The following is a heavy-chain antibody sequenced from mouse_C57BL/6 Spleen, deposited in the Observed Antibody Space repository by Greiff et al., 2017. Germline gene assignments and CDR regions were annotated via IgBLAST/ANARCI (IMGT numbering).Heavy chain of an antibody. CDR2: ISSGSSTI. CDR1: GFTFSDYG. D-gene: IGHD1-1*01. J-gene: IGHJ4*01. V-gene: IGHV5-17*01. CDR3: ARRGITTVVATDYAMDY. Sequence: DVMLVESGGGLVKPGGSLKLSCAASGFTFSDYGMHWVRQAPEKGLEWVAYISSGSSTIYYADTVKGRFTISRDNAKNTLFLQMTSLRSEDTAMYYCARRGITTVVATDYAMDYWGQGTSVTVSS.